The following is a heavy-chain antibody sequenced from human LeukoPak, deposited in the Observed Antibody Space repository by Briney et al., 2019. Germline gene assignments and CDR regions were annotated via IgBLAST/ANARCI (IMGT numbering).Heavy chain of an antibody. D-gene: IGHD3-10*01. CDR1: GGSISSYY. V-gene: IGHV4-59*01. CDR2: IYYSGST. J-gene: IGHJ5*02. Sequence: SETLSLTCTVSGGSISSYYWSWIRQPPGKGLEWIGYIYYSGSTNYNPSLKSRVTISVDTSKNQFSLKLSSVTPADTAVYYCARGGYYGSGNDFRFDPWGQGTLVAVSS. CDR3: ARGGYYGSGNDFRFDP.